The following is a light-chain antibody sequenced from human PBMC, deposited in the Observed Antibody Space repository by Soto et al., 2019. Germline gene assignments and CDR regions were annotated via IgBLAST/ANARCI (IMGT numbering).Light chain of an antibody. J-gene: IGLJ1*01. CDR2: EVN. CDR3: SSYAGTSNV. V-gene: IGLV2-8*01. Sequence: QSVLTQPPAASGSPGQSVAISCTGTSSDVGGYNYVSWYQQHPGKAPKLMIYEVNKRPSGVPDRFSGSKSGNTASLTVSGLQAEDEADYYCSSYAGTSNVFGPGPKVTVL. CDR1: SSDVGGYNY.